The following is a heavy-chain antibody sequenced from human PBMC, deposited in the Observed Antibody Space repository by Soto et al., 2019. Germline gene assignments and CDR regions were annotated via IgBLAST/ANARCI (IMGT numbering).Heavy chain of an antibody. D-gene: IGHD3-9*01. V-gene: IGHV3-33*01. Sequence: GGSLRLSCAASGFTFSSYGMHWVRQAPGKGLEWVAVIWYDGSNKYYADSVKGRFTISRDNSKNTLYLQMNSLRAEDTAVYYCVRDLNYDILPQHNYYYGMDVWGQGTTVTVSS. CDR3: VRDLNYDILPQHNYYYGMDV. CDR1: GFTFSSYG. CDR2: IWYDGSNK. J-gene: IGHJ6*02.